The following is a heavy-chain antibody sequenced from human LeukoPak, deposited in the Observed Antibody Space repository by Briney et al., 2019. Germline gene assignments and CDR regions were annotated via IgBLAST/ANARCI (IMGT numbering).Heavy chain of an antibody. CDR3: ARGSKPDIVVVPAAILGY. V-gene: IGHV1-69*13. CDR2: IIPIFGTA. Sequence: GASVKVSCKASGGTFSSYAISWVRQAPGQGLEWMGGIIPIFGTANYAQKFQGRVTITADESTSTAYMELSSLRSEDTAVYYCARGSKPDIVVVPAAILGYWGQGTLVTVSS. J-gene: IGHJ4*02. D-gene: IGHD2-2*02. CDR1: GGTFSSYA.